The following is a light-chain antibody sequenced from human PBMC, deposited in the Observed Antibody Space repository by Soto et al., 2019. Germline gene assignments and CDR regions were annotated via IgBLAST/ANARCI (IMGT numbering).Light chain of an antibody. CDR2: EDN. Sequence: NFMLTQPHSVSESPGKAVTISCTRSSDSIASNYVQWYQQRPGSSPTTVIYEDNQRPSGVPDRFSGSIDSSSNSASLTISGLKTEDEADYYCQSYDSSNQVFGGGTKLTVL. CDR1: SDSIASNY. CDR3: QSYDSSNQV. V-gene: IGLV6-57*01. J-gene: IGLJ2*01.